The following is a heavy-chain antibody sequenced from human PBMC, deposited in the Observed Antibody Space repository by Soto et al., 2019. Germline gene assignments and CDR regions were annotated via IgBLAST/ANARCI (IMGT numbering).Heavy chain of an antibody. Sequence: GGSLRLSCAASGFIFTDYAMTWVRQAPGKGLEWVSVISGSGVSIYYTDSVRGRFTISRDNSKNTLYLQMHSLRPEDTAVYFCVKRQDSSDRSGYPAWGQGIPVPVSS. CDR1: GFIFTDYA. D-gene: IGHD3-3*01. CDR2: ISGSGVSI. V-gene: IGHV3-23*01. CDR3: VKRQDSSDRSGYPA. J-gene: IGHJ5*02.